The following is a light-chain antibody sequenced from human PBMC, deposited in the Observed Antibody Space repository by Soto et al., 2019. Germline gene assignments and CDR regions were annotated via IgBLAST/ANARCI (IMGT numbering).Light chain of an antibody. V-gene: IGLV1-40*01. CDR1: SANIGAAYN. Sequence: QAVVTQPPSVSGAPGQRGTISCTGSSANIGAAYNVDWYQQLPGTAPKLLIYGNNNRPSGVPARFSGSKSGTSASLAIAGLQAEDEGDYYCQSYDSSLSGYVFGTGTKVTVL. CDR3: QSYDSSLSGYV. J-gene: IGLJ1*01. CDR2: GNN.